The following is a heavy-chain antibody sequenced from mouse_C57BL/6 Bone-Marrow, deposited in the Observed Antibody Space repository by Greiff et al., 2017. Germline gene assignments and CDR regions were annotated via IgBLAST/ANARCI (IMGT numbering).Heavy chain of an antibody. V-gene: IGHV1-61*01. CDR1: GYTFTSYW. CDR3: ARRGAYYSNYWYFDV. CDR2: IYPSDSET. D-gene: IGHD2-5*01. J-gene: IGHJ1*03. Sequence: QVQLQQPGAELVRPGSSVKLSCKASGYTFTSYWMDWVKQRPGQGLEWIGNIYPSDSETHYNQKFKDKATLTVDKSSSTAYMQLSSLTSEDSAVYYCARRGAYYSNYWYFDVWGTGTTVTVAS.